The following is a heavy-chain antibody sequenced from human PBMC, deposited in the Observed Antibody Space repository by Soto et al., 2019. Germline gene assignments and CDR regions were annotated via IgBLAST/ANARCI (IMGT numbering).Heavy chain of an antibody. CDR2: VCTGGAT. CDR3: VREKRTISGNCPGY. V-gene: IGHV3-53*01. D-gene: IGHD1-1*01. J-gene: IGHJ4*02. Sequence: WGSLRLSCAGSGFDVTTKCMRWVRQAPGKGLECVSIVCTGGATHYADSVKVRFTISRDSSKNTVHLQMNNVRAENTAVYYCVREKRTISGNCPGYWGQGTQVTVSS. CDR1: GFDVTTKC.